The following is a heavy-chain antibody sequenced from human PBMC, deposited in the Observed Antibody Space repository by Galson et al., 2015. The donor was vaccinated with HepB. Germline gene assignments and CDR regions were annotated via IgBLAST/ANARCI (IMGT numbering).Heavy chain of an antibody. V-gene: IGHV3-9*01. Sequence: SLRLSCAAFGFTFDDFAMHWVRQAPGKGLEWVSGISWNSGSIGYADSVKGRFTISRDNAKNSLYLQMNSLRAEDTALYYCAKGLGVREPIDYWGQGTLVTVSS. J-gene: IGHJ4*02. CDR3: AKGLGVREPIDY. CDR2: ISWNSGSI. CDR1: GFTFDDFA. D-gene: IGHD1-26*01.